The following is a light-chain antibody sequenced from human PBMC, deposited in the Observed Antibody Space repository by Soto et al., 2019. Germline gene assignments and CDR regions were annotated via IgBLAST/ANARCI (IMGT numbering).Light chain of an antibody. V-gene: IGKV3-11*01. CDR2: AAS. Sequence: EIVLTQSPGTLSLSPGERATLSCRASQSINSNLAWYQQQPGQAPRLLIYAASNRATGIPARFSGSGSGTDFTLTISSLEPEDFAVYYCQQRSNWPPTFGQGARLE. CDR3: QQRSNWPPT. CDR1: QSINSN. J-gene: IGKJ5*01.